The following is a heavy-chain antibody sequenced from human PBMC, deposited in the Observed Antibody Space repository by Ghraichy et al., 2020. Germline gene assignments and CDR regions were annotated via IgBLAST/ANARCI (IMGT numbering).Heavy chain of an antibody. CDR3: AKTSGSDRP. Sequence: SQTLSLTCTVSGGSISGYYWSWTRQSAGKGLDWIGRIYSSGSTNYNPSLRSRVTMSVDTSKNQVSLKVISVTAADTAVYYCAKTSGSDRPWGQGILVTVSS. CDR2: IYSSGST. CDR1: GGSISGYY. J-gene: IGHJ4*02. D-gene: IGHD1-26*01. V-gene: IGHV4-4*07.